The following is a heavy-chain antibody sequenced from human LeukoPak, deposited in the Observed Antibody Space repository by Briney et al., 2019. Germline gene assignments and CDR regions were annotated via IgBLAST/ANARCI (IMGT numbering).Heavy chain of an antibody. CDR2: IKQDGSEK. CDR3: ARAIAVAGTTHFDY. J-gene: IGHJ4*02. Sequence: QPGGSLRLSCAASGFTFSSYWMSWVRQAPGKGLEWVANIKQDGSEKYYVDSVKGRFTISRDNAKNSLYLQMNSLRAEDTAVYYCARAIAVAGTTHFDYWGQGTLVTVSS. D-gene: IGHD6-19*01. CDR1: GFTFSSYW. V-gene: IGHV3-7*04.